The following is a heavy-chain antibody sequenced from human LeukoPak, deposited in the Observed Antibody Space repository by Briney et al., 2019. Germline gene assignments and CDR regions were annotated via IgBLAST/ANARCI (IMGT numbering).Heavy chain of an antibody. CDR3: ATLKRGSVFGYFNF. V-gene: IGHV4-59*11. CDR2: LRDTEST. D-gene: IGHD3-3*01. CDR1: GASISTHY. J-gene: IGHJ4*02. Sequence: PSETLSLTCTVSGASISTHYWSWLRQPPGKELEWIAYLRDTESTKDNPSLKSRVALSADTSKNQFSLRLTSVTAADTAIYYCATLKRGSVFGYFNFWGQGLLVTVSS.